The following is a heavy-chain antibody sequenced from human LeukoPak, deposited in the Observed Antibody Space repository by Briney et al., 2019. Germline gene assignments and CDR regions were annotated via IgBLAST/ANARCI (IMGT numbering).Heavy chain of an antibody. Sequence: PSETLSLTCTVSSGSISTYYWSWIRQSPGKGLEWIGYVYNRGSTNYTPSLESRVTISIDMSKNQFSLKLSSVTAADSAVYYCARTPAVVMYNWFDSWGQGTLVTVSS. D-gene: IGHD4-23*01. CDR1: SGSISTYY. J-gene: IGHJ5*01. V-gene: IGHV4-4*08. CDR2: VYNRGST. CDR3: ARTPAVVMYNWFDS.